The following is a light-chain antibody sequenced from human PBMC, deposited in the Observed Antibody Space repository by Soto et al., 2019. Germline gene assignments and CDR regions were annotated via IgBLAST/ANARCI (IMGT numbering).Light chain of an antibody. CDR1: QNVGASY. V-gene: IGKV3-20*01. CDR3: QKDGGPPYI. Sequence: EIVLTQSPGTLSLSPGERAALSCRASQNVGASYLAWYQQMPGQAPKLLIYGASRRATGIADRFSGSGSGTDFTLTITRLEPEDFGVYYCQKDGGPPYIFGQGTRLEI. J-gene: IGKJ2*01. CDR2: GAS.